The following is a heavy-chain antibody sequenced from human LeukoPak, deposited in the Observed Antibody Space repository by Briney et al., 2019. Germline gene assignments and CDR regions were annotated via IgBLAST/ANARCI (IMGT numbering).Heavy chain of an antibody. CDR2: ISYDGSNK. CDR1: GFTFSSYA. D-gene: IGHD3-3*01. J-gene: IGHJ4*02. CDR3: AKDFFWSGRDAYYFDY. Sequence: PGRSLRLSCAASGFTFSSYAMHWVRQAPGKGLEWVAVISYDGSNKYYADSVKGRFTISRDNSKNTLYLQMNSLRAEDTAVYYCAKDFFWSGRDAYYFDYWGQGTLVTVSS. V-gene: IGHV3-30-3*01.